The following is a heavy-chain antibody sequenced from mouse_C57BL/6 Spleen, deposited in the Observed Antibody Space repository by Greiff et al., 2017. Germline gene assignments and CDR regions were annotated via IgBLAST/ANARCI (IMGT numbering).Heavy chain of an antibody. J-gene: IGHJ1*03. CDR3: ARSDYSNYFWYFDV. V-gene: IGHV1-54*01. D-gene: IGHD2-5*01. CDR2: INPGSGGT. CDR1: GYAFTNYL. Sequence: VQLQQPGTELVRPGTSVKVSCKASGYAFTNYLIEWVKQRPGQGLEWIGVINPGSGGTNYNEKFKGKATLTADKSSSTAYMQLSSLTSEDSAVYFCARSDYSNYFWYFDVWGTGTTVTVSS.